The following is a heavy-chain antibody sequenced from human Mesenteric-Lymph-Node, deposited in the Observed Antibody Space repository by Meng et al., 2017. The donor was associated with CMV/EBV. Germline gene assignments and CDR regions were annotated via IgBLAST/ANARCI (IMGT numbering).Heavy chain of an antibody. CDR3: VRAVRYYDSSGPDL. CDR2: ISWDSGTI. CDR1: GFAFGDYA. Sequence: SLKISCAASGFAFGDYAMHWVRQAPGKGLEWVSGISWDSGTIGYADSVKGRFTISRDNAKNSLYLQMNSLRDEDTAVYYCVRAVRYYDSSGPDLWGQGTLVTVSS. V-gene: IGHV3-9*01. D-gene: IGHD3-22*01. J-gene: IGHJ5*02.